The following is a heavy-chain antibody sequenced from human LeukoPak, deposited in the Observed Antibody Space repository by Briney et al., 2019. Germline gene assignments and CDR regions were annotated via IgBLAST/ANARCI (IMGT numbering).Heavy chain of an antibody. CDR1: GFTFSSYW. CDR2: INSDGSTT. V-gene: IGHV3-74*01. D-gene: IGHD2/OR15-2a*01. J-gene: IGHJ6*02. Sequence: PGGSLRLSCAASGFTFSSYWMYWVRQAPGKGLVWVSRINSDGSTTSYADSVKGRFTISRDNAKNTLYLQMNSLRAEDTAVYYCARVGTTSNFYYYYGMEVWGQGTTVTVSS. CDR3: ARVGTTSNFYYYYGMEV.